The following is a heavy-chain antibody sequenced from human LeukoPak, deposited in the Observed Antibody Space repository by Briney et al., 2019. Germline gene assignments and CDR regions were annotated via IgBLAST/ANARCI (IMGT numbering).Heavy chain of an antibody. CDR3: ARAGYSYVRYFDY. D-gene: IGHD5-18*01. Sequence: SETLSLTCTVSGGSTSSYYWNWIRQPPEKGLEWIGYIYNSGTTNYNPSLKSRVTISVDTSKNQFSLKLSSVTAADTAVYYCARAGYSYVRYFDYWGQGTLVTVSS. CDR2: IYNSGTT. CDR1: GGSTSSYY. J-gene: IGHJ4*02. V-gene: IGHV4-59*01.